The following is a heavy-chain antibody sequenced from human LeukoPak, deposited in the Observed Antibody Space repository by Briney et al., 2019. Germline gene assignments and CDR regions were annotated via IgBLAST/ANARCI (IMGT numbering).Heavy chain of an antibody. V-gene: IGHV3-30*18. J-gene: IGHJ4*02. CDR1: RFTFSNYG. CDR3: ANPQSRGYDYLDY. Sequence: PGGSLRLSCAGSRFTFSNYGVHWVRQAPGKGLEWVAVISTDGGEKHYGDSVRGRFTISGDNSKNMLYLQMNSLRVEDTAVYYCANPQSRGYDYLDYWGQGTLVSVSS. CDR2: ISTDGGEK. D-gene: IGHD5-12*01.